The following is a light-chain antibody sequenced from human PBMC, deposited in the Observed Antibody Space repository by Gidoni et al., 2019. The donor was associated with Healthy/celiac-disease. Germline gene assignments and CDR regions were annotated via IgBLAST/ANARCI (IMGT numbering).Light chain of an antibody. V-gene: IGLV1-40*01. Sequence: QSVLTQPPSVSGAPRPRVTISCTGSSSNIGAGYDVHWYQQLPGTAPKLLIYGNSNRPSGVPDRFSGSKSGTSASLAITGLQAEDEADYYCQSYDSSLSGGVFGGGTKLTVL. CDR1: SSNIGAGYD. J-gene: IGLJ2*01. CDR2: GNS. CDR3: QSYDSSLSGGV.